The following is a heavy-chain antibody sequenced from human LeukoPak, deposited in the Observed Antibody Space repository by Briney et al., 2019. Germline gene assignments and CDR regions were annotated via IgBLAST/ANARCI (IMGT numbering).Heavy chain of an antibody. V-gene: IGHV3-33*01. CDR3: ARAYYDSTRYYGMDV. CDR2: IWYDGSNK. D-gene: IGHD3-3*01. Sequence: GRSLRLSCAASGFTFSSYGMHWVRQAPGKGLEWVAVIWYDGSNKYYADSVKGRFTISRDNSKNTLYLQMNSLRAEDTAVYYCARAYYDSTRYYGMDVWGQGTTVTVSS. CDR1: GFTFSSYG. J-gene: IGHJ6*02.